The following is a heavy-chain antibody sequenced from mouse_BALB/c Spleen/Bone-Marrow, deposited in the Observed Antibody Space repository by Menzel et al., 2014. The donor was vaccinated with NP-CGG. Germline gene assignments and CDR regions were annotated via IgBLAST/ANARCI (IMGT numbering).Heavy chain of an antibody. CDR2: IDPANGNT. J-gene: IGHJ3*01. CDR3: ARLDLFAY. CDR1: GFNIKDTY. V-gene: IGHV14-3*02. Sequence: GAELVKPGASVKLSCTASGFNIKDTYMHWVKQRPEQGLEWIGRIDPANGNTKYDPKFQGKATITADTSSNTAYLQLSSLTSEDTAVYYCARLDLFAYRGQGTLVTVSA.